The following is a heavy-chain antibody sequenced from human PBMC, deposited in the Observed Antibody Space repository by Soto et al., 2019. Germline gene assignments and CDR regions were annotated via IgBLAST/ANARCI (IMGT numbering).Heavy chain of an antibody. Sequence: EVRLVETGGGLIQSGGSLRLSCIASGFSISSNYMAWVRQVPGKGLEWVSIVYSGGKTFYADSVKGRFTISRDNSKNTLYLQMNSLRGEDTAVYFCSKGCSDYTCSLDKWGHGTLVTVSS. J-gene: IGHJ4*01. CDR1: GFSISSNY. CDR2: VYSGGKT. D-gene: IGHD2-15*01. CDR3: SKGCSDYTCSLDK. V-gene: IGHV3-53*02.